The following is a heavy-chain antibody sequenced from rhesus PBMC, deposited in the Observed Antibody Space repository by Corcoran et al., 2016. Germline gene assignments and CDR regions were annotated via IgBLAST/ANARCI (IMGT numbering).Heavy chain of an antibody. CDR1: GGSFSGYY. D-gene: IGHD3-22*01. Sequence: QVQLQESGPGVVKPSETLSLTCAVSGGSFSGYYWGWIRQPPGKGLEWMGHSSGSRGSTDYNPSLQGRFSISTDTSKNQLMLMLKSLAAADRAVYYCTRGRYDYGYWGQGVLVTVSS. J-gene: IGHJ4*01. CDR2: SSGSRGST. CDR3: TRGRYDYGY. V-gene: IGHV4-165*01.